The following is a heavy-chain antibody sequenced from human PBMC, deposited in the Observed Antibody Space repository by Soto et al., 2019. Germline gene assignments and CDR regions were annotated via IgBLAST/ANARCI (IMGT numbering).Heavy chain of an antibody. CDR2: ISPMFGAA. V-gene: IGHV1-69*19. Sequence: QVQLVQSGAEMKKPGSSVKVSCQSSGGTFNTYAMNWVRQAPGQGPEWMGDISPMFGAAHYARKFQGRVTITADESTGTSYMQVSSLTSEDTDLYFCAREVQVHTPAFVYWGQGTLVTVSS. CDR3: AREVQVHTPAFVY. J-gene: IGHJ4*02. D-gene: IGHD3-10*01. CDR1: GGTFNTYA.